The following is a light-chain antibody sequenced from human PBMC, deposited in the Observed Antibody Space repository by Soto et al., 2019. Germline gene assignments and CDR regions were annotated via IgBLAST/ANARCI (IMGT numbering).Light chain of an antibody. CDR2: KAS. CDR3: QQYSTYPWT. CDR1: QSISNW. V-gene: IGKV1-5*03. Sequence: DIQMTQSPSTLSASVGDRVTITCRASQSISNWLAWYQQKPGKAPKVLIYKASNLEGGVPSRFSGSGSGTEFTLTISSLQPDDFATYYCQQYSTYPWTFGQGTKVDIK. J-gene: IGKJ1*01.